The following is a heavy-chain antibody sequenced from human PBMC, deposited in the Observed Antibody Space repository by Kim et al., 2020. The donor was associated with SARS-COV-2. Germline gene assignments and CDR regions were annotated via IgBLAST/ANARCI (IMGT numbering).Heavy chain of an antibody. CDR1: GFTFSNYG. V-gene: IGHV3-33*01. Sequence: GGSLRLSCAASGFTFSNYGMHWVRQAPGKGLEWVALIWYDGSNEYYAESVKGRFTISRDNSKNTLYLQMDSPRAEDTAMYYCARDPRVIEGYFDYWGQGALVTVSS. CDR3: ARDPRVIEGYFDY. J-gene: IGHJ4*02. D-gene: IGHD2-21*01. CDR2: IWYDGSNE.